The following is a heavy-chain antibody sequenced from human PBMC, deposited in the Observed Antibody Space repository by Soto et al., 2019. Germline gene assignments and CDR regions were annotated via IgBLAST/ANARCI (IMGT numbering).Heavy chain of an antibody. D-gene: IGHD2-2*01. CDR1: GGSFSGYY. CDR2: IHHTGNT. CDR3: ARGSAAAMVPWFDP. V-gene: IGHV4-34*01. J-gene: IGHJ5*02. Sequence: PPETLSLTCAVYGGSFSGYYWSWIRQPPGKGLEWIGQIHHTGNTNYSPSLRSRVSISVDTSKNQFSLKLSSVTAADTAVYDCARGSAAAMVPWFDPWGQVTLVT.